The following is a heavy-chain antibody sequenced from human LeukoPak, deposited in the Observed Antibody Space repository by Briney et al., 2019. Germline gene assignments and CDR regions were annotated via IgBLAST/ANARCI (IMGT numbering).Heavy chain of an antibody. CDR2: IYYSGST. CDR1: GGSISSYY. V-gene: IGHV4-59*01. J-gene: IGHJ4*02. Sequence: KPSETLSLTCIVSGGSISSYYWSWIRQPPGKGMEWIGYIYYSGSTNYNPSLKSRVTISVDTSKNQFSLKLSSVTAADTAVYYCASISGYSSSRIDYWGQGTLVTVSS. D-gene: IGHD6-13*01. CDR3: ASISGYSSSRIDY.